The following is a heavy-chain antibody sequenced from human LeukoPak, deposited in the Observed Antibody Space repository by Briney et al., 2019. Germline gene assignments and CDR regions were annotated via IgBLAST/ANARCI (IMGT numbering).Heavy chain of an antibody. D-gene: IGHD1-7*01. CDR2: INHSGST. Sequence: SETLSLTCTASGGSISGYYWSWIRQPPGKGLEWIGEINHSGSTNYNPSLKSRVTISVDTSKNQFSLKLSSVTAADTAVYYCARGLAWNYPGYWGQGTLVTVSS. CDR1: GGSISGYY. J-gene: IGHJ4*02. CDR3: ARGLAWNYPGY. V-gene: IGHV4-34*01.